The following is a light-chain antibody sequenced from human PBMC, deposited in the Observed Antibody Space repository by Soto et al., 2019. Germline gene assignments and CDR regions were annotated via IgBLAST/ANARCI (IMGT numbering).Light chain of an antibody. Sequence: EIVMTQSPSTLSVSAGERATLSCRASQSVSSYLAWYQQKPGKAPRLLIYAASKRATGIPARFSGSGSGTDFTLTISSLEPEDFAVYYCQQRSNWPPTFGQGTRLEIK. V-gene: IGKV3-11*01. CDR1: QSVSSY. CDR3: QQRSNWPPT. CDR2: AAS. J-gene: IGKJ5*01.